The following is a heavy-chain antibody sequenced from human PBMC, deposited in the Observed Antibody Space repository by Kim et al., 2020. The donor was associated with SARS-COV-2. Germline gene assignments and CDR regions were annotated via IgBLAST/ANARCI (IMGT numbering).Heavy chain of an antibody. Sequence: GGSLRLSCAASGFTFSDYYMSWIRQAPGKGLEWVSYISSSSSYTNYADSVKGRFTISRDNAKNSLYLQMNSLRAEDTAVYYCARDVPGGILWFGAGRGFDYWGQGTLVTVSS. V-gene: IGHV3-11*06. CDR2: ISSSSSYT. CDR1: GFTFSDYY. D-gene: IGHD3-10*01. CDR3: ARDVPGGILWFGAGRGFDY. J-gene: IGHJ4*02.